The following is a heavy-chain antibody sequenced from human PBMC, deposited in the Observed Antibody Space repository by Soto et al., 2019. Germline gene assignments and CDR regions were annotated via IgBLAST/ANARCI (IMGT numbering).Heavy chain of an antibody. CDR3: ARHGSY. J-gene: IGHJ4*02. CDR1: GVSITNTSYY. Sequence: QLQLQESGPGLVKPSETLSLTCTVSGVSITNTSYYWGWIRQPPGKGLEWIWTIYFSGSTFYNPSLKSRLTISVDTSKNQFSRRLSSVTAADTAVYYCARHGSYWGQGTLVAVSS. CDR2: IYFSGST. V-gene: IGHV4-39*01.